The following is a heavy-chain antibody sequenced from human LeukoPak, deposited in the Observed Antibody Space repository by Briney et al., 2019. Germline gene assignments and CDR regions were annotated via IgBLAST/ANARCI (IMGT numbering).Heavy chain of an antibody. J-gene: IGHJ6*03. CDR1: GYSFTSYW. D-gene: IGHD6-19*01. Sequence: GESLQISCKGSGYSFTSYWIGWVRQMPGKGLEWMGIIYPGDSDTRYSPSFQGQVTISADKSISTAYLQWSSLKASDTAMYYCARHYSSGYYYYYYMDVWGKGTTVTISS. V-gene: IGHV5-51*01. CDR2: IYPGDSDT. CDR3: ARHYSSGYYYYYYMDV.